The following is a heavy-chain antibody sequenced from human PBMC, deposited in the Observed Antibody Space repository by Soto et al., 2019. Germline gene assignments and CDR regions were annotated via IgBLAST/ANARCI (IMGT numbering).Heavy chain of an antibody. CDR1: GFTFSDYG. J-gene: IGHJ4*02. V-gene: IGHV3-23*01. Sequence: GGSLRLSCAASGFTFSDYGMNWIRQAPGKGLEWVSTISGSGDSAYYADSVKGRFTISRDNSRNTLYLQMDSLRAEDTAVYYCATKITFGGVSDYWGQGTLVTVS. D-gene: IGHD3-16*01. CDR2: ISGSGDSA. CDR3: ATKITFGGVSDY.